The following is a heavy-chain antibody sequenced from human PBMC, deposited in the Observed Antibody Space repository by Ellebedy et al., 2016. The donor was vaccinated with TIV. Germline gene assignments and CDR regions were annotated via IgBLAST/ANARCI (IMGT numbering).Heavy chain of an antibody. Sequence: SETLSLTCTVSGGSISSYYWSWIRQPPGKGLEWIGYIYYSGSTNYNPSLKSRVTISVDTSKNQFSLKLSSVTAEDTAVYYCAREWLVVTAIPGAFDIWGQGTMVTVSS. CDR3: AREWLVVTAIPGAFDI. J-gene: IGHJ3*02. CDR1: GGSISSYY. D-gene: IGHD2-21*02. CDR2: IYYSGST. V-gene: IGHV4-59*01.